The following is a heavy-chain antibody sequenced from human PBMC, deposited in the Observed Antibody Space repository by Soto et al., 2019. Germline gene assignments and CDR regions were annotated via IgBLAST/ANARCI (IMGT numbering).Heavy chain of an antibody. CDR2: ISGTGGST. D-gene: IGHD3-22*01. J-gene: IGHJ4*02. CDR1: GFTFSTYS. V-gene: IGHV3-23*01. CDR3: AKDQYTYYYDSSGYRSYFDY. Sequence: LRLSCAASGFTFSTYSMNWVRQAPGKGLEWVSAISGTGGSTYYADSVKGRFTISRDNSKNTLYLQMNSLRAEDTAVYYCAKDQYTYYYDSSGYRSYFDYWGQGTLVTVSS.